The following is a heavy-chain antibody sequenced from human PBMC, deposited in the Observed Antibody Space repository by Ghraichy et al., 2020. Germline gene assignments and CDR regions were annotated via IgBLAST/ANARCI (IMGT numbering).Heavy chain of an antibody. CDR1: GFTVSSNY. CDR3: ARASRPYYCES. CDR2: IYAGDNT. J-gene: IGHJ4*02. Sequence: WGSLRLSCAASGFTVSSNYMSWVRQAPGKGLEWVSVIYAGDNTYYADSVKGRFTISRDNSKNMLYLQMNSLRAEDTAVYYCARASRPYYCESWGQGTLVTVSS. V-gene: IGHV3-53*01.